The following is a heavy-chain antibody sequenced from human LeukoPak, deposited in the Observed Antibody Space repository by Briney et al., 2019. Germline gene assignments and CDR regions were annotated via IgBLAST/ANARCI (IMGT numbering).Heavy chain of an antibody. J-gene: IGHJ4*02. CDR3: STGGAGVVAATGTDY. V-gene: IGHV3-15*01. CDR1: GFTFSNAW. D-gene: IGHD2-15*01. CDR2: IKSKTDGGTT. Sequence: SGGSLRLSCAASGFTFSNAWMSWVRQAPGKGLEWVGRIKSKTDGGTTDYAAPVKGRFTISRDDSKNTLYLQMNSLKTEGTAVFYCSTGGAGVVAATGTDYWGQGTLVTVSS.